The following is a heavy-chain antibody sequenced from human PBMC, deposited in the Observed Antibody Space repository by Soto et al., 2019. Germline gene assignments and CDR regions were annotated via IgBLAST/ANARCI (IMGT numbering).Heavy chain of an antibody. D-gene: IGHD5-12*01. Sequence: HVQLVQSGAEVKKPGASLKVSCKASGYTFISYGVSWVRQAPGQGLAWLGWISPYKGNTNYAQKFQGRSTMTTDTSTSTVYMDLRSLRTDATAVDYCSRDQTKWLTDAFDIWGQGTMVVVSS. J-gene: IGHJ3*02. CDR3: SRDQTKWLTDAFDI. V-gene: IGHV1-18*01. CDR2: ISPYKGNT. CDR1: GYTFISYG.